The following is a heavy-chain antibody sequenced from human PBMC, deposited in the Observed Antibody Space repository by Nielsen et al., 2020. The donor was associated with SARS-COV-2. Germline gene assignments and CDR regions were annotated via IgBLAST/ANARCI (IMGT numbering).Heavy chain of an antibody. J-gene: IGHJ6*02. Sequence: ASVKVSCKASGYTFTSYYMHWVRQAPGQGLEWMGIINPSGGSTSYAQKFQGRVTMTRDTSTSTVYMELSSLRSEDTAVYYCARASTGAGNDPYYDFWSGYSGHYYYGMDVWGQGTTVTVSS. CDR3: ARASTGAGNDPYYDFWSGYSGHYYYGMDV. CDR1: GYTFTSYY. CDR2: INPSGGST. V-gene: IGHV1-46*01. D-gene: IGHD3-3*01.